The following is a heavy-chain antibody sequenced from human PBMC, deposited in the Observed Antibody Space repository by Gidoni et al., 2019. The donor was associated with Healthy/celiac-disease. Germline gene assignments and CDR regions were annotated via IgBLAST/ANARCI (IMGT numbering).Heavy chain of an antibody. CDR1: GYTFTGSY. CDR3: ERNTNPNNSHGRDTADKRDPFHYYYGMDV. D-gene: IGHD5-18*01. V-gene: IGHV1-2*04. CDR2: FNTSSGST. J-gene: IGHJ6*02. Sequence: QVQLVQSGAEVKTPGASVKVSCKASGYTFTGSYMHWVRQAPGHGLEWMGWFNTSSGSTKHAQKFQGWVTMTMDTSISTAYMEMSRLRSDDTAVYYCERNTNPNNSHGRDTADKRDPFHYYYGMDVWGQGTTVTVSS.